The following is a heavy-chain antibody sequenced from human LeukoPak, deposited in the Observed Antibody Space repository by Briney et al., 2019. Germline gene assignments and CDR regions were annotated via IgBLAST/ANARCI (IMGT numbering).Heavy chain of an antibody. Sequence: GASVKVSCKASGYTFTVYYMHWVRQAPGQGLEWMGWINPNSGGTNYAQNFQSRVTMTRDTSISTAYMELSSLRSDDTAVYYCARMSTSWYADYWGQGTLVTVSS. D-gene: IGHD6-13*01. J-gene: IGHJ4*02. V-gene: IGHV1-2*02. CDR1: GYTFTVYY. CDR2: INPNSGGT. CDR3: ARMSTSWYADY.